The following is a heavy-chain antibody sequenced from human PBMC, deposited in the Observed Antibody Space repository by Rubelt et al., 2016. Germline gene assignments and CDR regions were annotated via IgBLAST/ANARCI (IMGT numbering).Heavy chain of an antibody. V-gene: IGHV1-46*01. D-gene: IGHD3-22*01. Sequence: QVQLVQSGAEVKKPGASVKVSCKASGYTFTSYYMHWVRQAPGPGLEWMGIINPSGGSTGYAQKFQGRITMTRDTSKSTVYMELSSLRSGDTAVEYCARANSGSGYFGIDYWGQGTLVTVSS. CDR3: ARANSGSGYFGIDY. CDR2: INPSGGST. CDR1: GYTFTSYY. J-gene: IGHJ4*02.